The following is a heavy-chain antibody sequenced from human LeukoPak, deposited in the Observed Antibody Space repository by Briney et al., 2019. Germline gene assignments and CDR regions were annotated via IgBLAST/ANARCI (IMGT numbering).Heavy chain of an antibody. CDR1: GFTFSSYA. V-gene: IGHV3-30-3*01. D-gene: IGHD2-15*01. J-gene: IGHJ4*02. Sequence: TGRSLRLSCAASGFTFSSYAMHWVRQAPGKGLEWVAVISYDGSNKYYADSVKGRFTISRDNSKNTLYLQMNSLRAEDTAVYYCARDGAEGYCSSGSCYSLYYWGQGTLVTVSS. CDR2: ISYDGSNK. CDR3: ARDGAEGYCSSGSCYSLYY.